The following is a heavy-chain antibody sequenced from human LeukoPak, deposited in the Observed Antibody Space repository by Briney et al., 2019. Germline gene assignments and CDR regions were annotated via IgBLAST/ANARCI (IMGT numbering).Heavy chain of an antibody. CDR2: ISTGSSYI. J-gene: IGHJ1*01. CDR1: GFTFSDYY. D-gene: IGHD1-1*01. Sequence: GGSLRLSCAASGFTFSDYYMSWIRQAPGKGLEWVSYISTGSSYINYADSVKGRFTISRDNAKNSLYLQMNSLRAEDTAVYYCARDGSSPQYFQHWGQGTLVTVSS. CDR3: ARDGSSPQYFQH. V-gene: IGHV3-11*05.